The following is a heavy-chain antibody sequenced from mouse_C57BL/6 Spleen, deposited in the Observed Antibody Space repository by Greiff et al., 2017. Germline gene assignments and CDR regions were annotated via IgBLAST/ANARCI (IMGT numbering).Heavy chain of an antibody. CDR3: ANYYGSNYGFAY. V-gene: IGHV1-76*01. CDR1: GYTFTDYY. Sequence: VQLQESGAELVRPGASVKLSCKASGYTFTDYYINWVKQRPGQGLEWIARIYPGSGNTYYNEKFKGKATLTAEKSSSTAYMQLSSLTSEDSAVYFCANYYGSNYGFAYWGQGTLVTVSA. CDR2: IYPGSGNT. J-gene: IGHJ3*01. D-gene: IGHD1-1*01.